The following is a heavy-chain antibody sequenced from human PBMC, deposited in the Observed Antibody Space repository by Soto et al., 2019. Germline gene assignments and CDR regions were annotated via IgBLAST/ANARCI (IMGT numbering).Heavy chain of an antibody. CDR3: ATPYYFNH. D-gene: IGHD3-16*01. V-gene: IGHV3-48*02. J-gene: IGHJ1*01. CDR1: GFTFSHYS. CDR2: ISTSSTAT. Sequence: GGSLRLSCVASGFTFSHYSMHWVRQAPGKGLEWISYISTSSTATYYADSVKGRFTVSRDNGNKLLFLQMNSLTEEDTAVYYCATPYYFNHWGPGTLVTVSS.